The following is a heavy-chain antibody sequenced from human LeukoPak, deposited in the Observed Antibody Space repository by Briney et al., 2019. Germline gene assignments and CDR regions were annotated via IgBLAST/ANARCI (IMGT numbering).Heavy chain of an antibody. CDR3: AKDPWDY. Sequence: GGSLRLSCAASGFTFSSNGIHWVRQAPGKGPEWVAFVHYDGSNKYYADSVKGRSTVSRDNSKNTVYLEMNSLNSEDTAVYYCAKDPWDYWGQGTLVTVSS. CDR1: GFTFSSNG. J-gene: IGHJ4*02. CDR2: VHYDGSNK. V-gene: IGHV3-30*02.